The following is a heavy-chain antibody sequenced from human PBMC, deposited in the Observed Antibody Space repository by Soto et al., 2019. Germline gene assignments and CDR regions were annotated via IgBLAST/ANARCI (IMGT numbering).Heavy chain of an antibody. J-gene: IGHJ5*02. Sequence: PSETLSLTCTVSLDSFSSTDYYWSWIRQPPGKGLEWIGYIYYSGSTNYNPSLKSQVTISVDTSKNQFSLKLSSVTAADTAVYYCARGVGATLWPPNWFDPWGQGTLVTVSS. V-gene: IGHV4-61*08. CDR1: LDSFSSTDYY. D-gene: IGHD1-26*01. CDR2: IYYSGST. CDR3: ARGVGATLWPPNWFDP.